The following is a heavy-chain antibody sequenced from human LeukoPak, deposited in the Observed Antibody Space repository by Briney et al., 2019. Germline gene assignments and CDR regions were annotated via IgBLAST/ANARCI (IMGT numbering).Heavy chain of an antibody. J-gene: IGHJ3*02. Sequence: GGSLRLSCAASGFTFSSYGMHWVRQAPGKGLEWVAVIWYDGSNKYYADSVKGRFTISRDNSKNTLYLQMISLRAEDTAVYYCAKDITMIVVVNAFDIWGQGTMVTVSS. D-gene: IGHD3-22*01. V-gene: IGHV3-33*06. CDR2: IWYDGSNK. CDR3: AKDITMIVVVNAFDI. CDR1: GFTFSSYG.